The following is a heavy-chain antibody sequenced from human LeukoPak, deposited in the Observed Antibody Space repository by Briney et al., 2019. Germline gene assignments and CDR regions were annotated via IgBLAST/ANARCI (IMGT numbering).Heavy chain of an antibody. CDR2: INTNTGET. CDR1: GYTFIDYY. CDR3: AREGSGWTGINDY. J-gene: IGHJ4*02. V-gene: IGHV1-2*02. D-gene: IGHD6-19*01. Sequence: GASVKVSCKASGYTFIDYYMNWVRQAPGQGLEWMGWINTNTGETNYAQKFQGRVTMTRDTSISTVYMELTSLTSDDTAVYYCAREGSGWTGINDYWGQGTLVTVSS.